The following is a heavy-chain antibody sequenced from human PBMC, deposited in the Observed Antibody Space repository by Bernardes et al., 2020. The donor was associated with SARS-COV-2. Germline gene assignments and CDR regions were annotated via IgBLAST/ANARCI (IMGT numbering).Heavy chain of an antibody. Sequence: GGSLRLSCAASGFTFSSYAMSWVRQAPGKGLEWVSAISGSGGSTYYADSVKGRFTISRDNSKNTPYLQMNSLRAEDTAVYYCAKGEIVVVPAADYYFDYWGQGTLVTVSS. V-gene: IGHV3-23*01. CDR1: GFTFSSYA. J-gene: IGHJ4*02. D-gene: IGHD2-2*01. CDR2: ISGSGGST. CDR3: AKGEIVVVPAADYYFDY.